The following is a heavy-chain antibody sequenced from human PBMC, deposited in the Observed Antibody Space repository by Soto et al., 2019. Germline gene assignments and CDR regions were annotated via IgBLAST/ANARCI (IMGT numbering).Heavy chain of an antibody. J-gene: IGHJ3*02. Sequence: QVQLQESGPGLVKPSQTLSLTCTVSGGSISSGGYYWSWIRQHPGKGLEWIGYIYYSGSTYYNPSLKSRVTISVDTSKNQFSLKLGSVTAADTAVYYCARSPPGIAAAGTPGAFDIWGQGTMVTVSS. CDR1: GGSISSGGYY. V-gene: IGHV4-31*03. D-gene: IGHD6-13*01. CDR2: IYYSGST. CDR3: ARSPPGIAAAGTPGAFDI.